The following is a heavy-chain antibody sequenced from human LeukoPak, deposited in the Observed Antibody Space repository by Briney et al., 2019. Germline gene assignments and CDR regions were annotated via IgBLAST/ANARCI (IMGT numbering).Heavy chain of an antibody. CDR1: GGSISRDGYY. CDR2: IYSSGNT. D-gene: IGHD3-10*01. Sequence: SETLSLTCTVSGGSISRDGYYWSWIRQPAGKGLEWIGQIYSSGNTNYNPSLKNRFTISVDTSRNQFFLNLRSVTAADRAIYYCVRDPSAMVFDYWGQGILVTVSS. J-gene: IGHJ4*02. V-gene: IGHV4-61*09. CDR3: VRDPSAMVFDY.